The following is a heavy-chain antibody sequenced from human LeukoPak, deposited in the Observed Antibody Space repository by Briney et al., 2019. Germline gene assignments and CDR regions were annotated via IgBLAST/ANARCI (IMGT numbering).Heavy chain of an antibody. CDR3: ARDYCSGGSCIDY. J-gene: IGHJ4*02. CDR1: GFTFSSYS. Sequence: GGSLRLSCAASGFTFSSYSMNWVRQAPGKGLEWVSSISSSSSYIYYADSVKGRFTISRDNVKNSLYLQMNSLRAEDTAVYYCARDYCSGGSCIDYWGQGTLVTVSS. D-gene: IGHD2-15*01. CDR2: ISSSSSYI. V-gene: IGHV3-21*01.